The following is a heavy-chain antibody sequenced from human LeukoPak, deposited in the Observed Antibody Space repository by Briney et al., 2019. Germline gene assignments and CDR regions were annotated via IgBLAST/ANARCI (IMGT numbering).Heavy chain of an antibody. V-gene: IGHV3-30*18. D-gene: IGHD5-18*01. CDR1: GFTFSSYG. J-gene: IGHJ4*02. Sequence: PGGSLRLSCAASGFTFSSYGMHWVRQAPGKGLEWVAVISYDGSNKYYADSVKGRFTISRDNSKNTLYQQMNSLRAEDTAVYYCAKDSDTAMVPHDYWGQGTLVTVSS. CDR2: ISYDGSNK. CDR3: AKDSDTAMVPHDY.